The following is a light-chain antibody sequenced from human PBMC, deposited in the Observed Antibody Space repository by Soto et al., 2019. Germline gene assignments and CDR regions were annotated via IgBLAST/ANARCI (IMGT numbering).Light chain of an antibody. J-gene: IGKJ1*01. CDR3: QQYNGYSRT. V-gene: IGKV1-17*01. CDR1: QDIGND. Sequence: THMTHSPSSLSASVLYRVTITFLASQDIGNDLGWYQQRPGKAPYLLISDVSSLERGVPSRFSGSGSGTEFTLTISSIQPDDFATFYCQQYNGYSRTFGQGTKVDIK. CDR2: DVS.